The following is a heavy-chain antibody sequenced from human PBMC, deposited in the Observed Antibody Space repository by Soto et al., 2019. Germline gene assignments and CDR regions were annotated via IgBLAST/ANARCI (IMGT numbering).Heavy chain of an antibody. CDR2: MNPNSGNT. Sequence: QVQLVQSGAEVKKPGASVKVSCKASGYTFTSYDINWVRQATGQGLEWMGWMNPNSGNTGYPQKFQCRVTMTRNTSISTAYMELSSLRSEDTAVYYCARAARITVFGVVMYFFDYGGQGTLVTVSS. V-gene: IGHV1-8*01. D-gene: IGHD3-3*01. CDR1: GYTFTSYD. J-gene: IGHJ4*02. CDR3: ARAARITVFGVVMYFFDY.